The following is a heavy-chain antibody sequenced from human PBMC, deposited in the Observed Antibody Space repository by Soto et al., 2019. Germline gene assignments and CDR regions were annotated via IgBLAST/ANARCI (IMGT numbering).Heavy chain of an antibody. Sequence: SETLSLTCTVSGGSISSYYWSRIRQPPGKGLEWIGYIYYSGSTNYNPSLKSRVTISVDTSKNQFSLKLSSVTAADTAVYYCARGGIAGYYYYYYMDVWGKGTTVTVSS. D-gene: IGHD6-13*01. CDR3: ARGGIAGYYYYYYMDV. CDR1: GGSISSYY. V-gene: IGHV4-59*01. CDR2: IYYSGST. J-gene: IGHJ6*03.